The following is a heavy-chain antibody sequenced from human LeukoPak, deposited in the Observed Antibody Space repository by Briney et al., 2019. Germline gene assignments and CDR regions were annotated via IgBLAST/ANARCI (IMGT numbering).Heavy chain of an antibody. CDR3: AREAVYCSSTSCFYWFDS. CDR2: IYSGGST. J-gene: IGHJ5*01. D-gene: IGHD2-2*01. Sequence: PGGSLRLSCAASGFTVSSNYMSWVRQAPGKGLEWVSVIYSGGSTYYADSVKGRFTISRDNSKNTLYLQMNSLRAEDTAVYYCAREAVYCSSTSCFYWFDSWGQGTLVTVSS. V-gene: IGHV3-53*01. CDR1: GFTVSSNY.